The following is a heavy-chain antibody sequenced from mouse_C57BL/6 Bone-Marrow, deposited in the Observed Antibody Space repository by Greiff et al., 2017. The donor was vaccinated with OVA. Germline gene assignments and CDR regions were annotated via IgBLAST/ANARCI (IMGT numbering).Heavy chain of an antibody. V-gene: IGHV1-82*01. CDR2: IYPGDGDT. CDR3: ASVVATYWYFDV. J-gene: IGHJ1*03. CDR1: GYAFSSSW. Sequence: QVQLQQSGPELVKPGASVKISCKASGYAFSSSWMNWVKQRPGKGLEWIGRIYPGDGDTNYNGKFKGKATLTADKSSSTAYMQLSSLTSEDSAVYFCASVVATYWYFDVWGTGTTVTVSS. D-gene: IGHD1-1*01.